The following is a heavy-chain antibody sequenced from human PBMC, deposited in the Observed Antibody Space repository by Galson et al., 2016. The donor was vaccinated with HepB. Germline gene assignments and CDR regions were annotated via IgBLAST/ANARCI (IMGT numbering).Heavy chain of an antibody. J-gene: IGHJ3*02. CDR1: GGTFSSYA. Sequence: SVKVSCKASGGTFSSYAISWVRQAPGQGLEWMGGIIPKFGRANYAQNFQDRVLITADESTRTAYMELSSLRSGDTAFYYCATMPGLLSLYFDIWGQGTMLTVSS. CDR3: ATMPGLLSLYFDI. D-gene: IGHD2-15*01. CDR2: IIPKFGRA. V-gene: IGHV1-69*13.